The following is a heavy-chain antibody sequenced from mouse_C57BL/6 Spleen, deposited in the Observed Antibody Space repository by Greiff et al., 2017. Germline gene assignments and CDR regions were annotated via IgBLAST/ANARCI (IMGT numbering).Heavy chain of an antibody. V-gene: IGHV14-3*01. CDR1: GFNIKNTY. Sequence: VKLQQSVAELVRPGASVKLSCTASGFNIKNTYMHWVKQRPEQGLEWIGRIDPANGNTKSAPKFQGKATITADTPSNKAYLQLRSLASEDTAIYYCAPYYYGSSYVYAMDYWGQGTSVTVSS. CDR2: IDPANGNT. J-gene: IGHJ4*01. D-gene: IGHD1-1*01. CDR3: APYYYGSSYVYAMDY.